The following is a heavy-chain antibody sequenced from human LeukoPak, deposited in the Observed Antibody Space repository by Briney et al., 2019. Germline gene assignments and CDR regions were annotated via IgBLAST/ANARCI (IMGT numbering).Heavy chain of an antibody. V-gene: IGHV4-38-2*01. CDR1: GYFISSGYY. Sequence: SETLSLTCAVSGYFISSGYYWGWIRQPPGKGLEWIGTMSHSGSTRYNPPLKSRVTISVDSSKNQFSLKLSSVTAADTAVYYCARHDYSNFVYFDYWGQGTLVTVSS. CDR3: ARHDYSNFVYFDY. J-gene: IGHJ4*02. D-gene: IGHD4-11*01. CDR2: MSHSGST.